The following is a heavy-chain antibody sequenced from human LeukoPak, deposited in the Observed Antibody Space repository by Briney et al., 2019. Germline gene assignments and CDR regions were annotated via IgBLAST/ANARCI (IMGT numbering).Heavy chain of an antibody. J-gene: IGHJ6*03. CDR1: GFTFSSYW. CDR3: ARGAVWFDWLGGYHMDV. V-gene: IGHV3-7*04. D-gene: IGHD3-9*01. CDR2: IKQDGSEK. Sequence: GGSLRLSCAASGFTFSSYWMSWVRQAPGKGLEWVANIKQDGSEKYYVDSVKGRFTISRGNAKNSLYLQMNSLRAEDTAVYYCARGAVWFDWLGGYHMDVWGKGTTVIVSS.